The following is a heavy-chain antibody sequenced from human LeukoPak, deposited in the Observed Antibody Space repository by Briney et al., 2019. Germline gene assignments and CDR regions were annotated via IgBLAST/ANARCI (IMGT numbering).Heavy chain of an antibody. CDR2: IYYSGRT. CDR1: GGSISSGNYW. D-gene: IGHD2-2*02. V-gene: IGHV4-31*03. CDR3: AISDGYCSSTTCYNPFDY. Sequence: SPTLSLTCTVSGGSISSGNYWWCWIRQHPGKGLGWIGYIYYSGRTLYNPSLQSRASISVDASNNQFSLRLHSVTAADATAYYCAISDGYCSSTTCYNPFDYWGQGTLVTVSS. J-gene: IGHJ4*02.